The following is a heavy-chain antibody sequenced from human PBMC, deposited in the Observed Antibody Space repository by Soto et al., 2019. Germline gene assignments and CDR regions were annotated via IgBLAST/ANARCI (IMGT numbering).Heavy chain of an antibody. D-gene: IGHD1-26*01. CDR2: IYYSGST. J-gene: IGHJ4*02. CDR3: ARRGGSSGSLYYFDY. V-gene: IGHV4-39*07. CDR1: GGSTSSSSYY. Sequence: PSETLSLTCTVSGGSTSSSSYYWGWIRQPPGKGLEWIGSIYYSGSTYYNPSLKSRVTISVDTSKNQFSLKLSSVTAADTALYYCARRGGSSGSLYYFDYWGQGTLVTVS.